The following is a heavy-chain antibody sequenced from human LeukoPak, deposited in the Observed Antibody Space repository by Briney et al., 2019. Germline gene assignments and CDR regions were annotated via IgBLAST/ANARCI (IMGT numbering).Heavy chain of an antibody. D-gene: IGHD1-26*01. CDR2: IKEDGSEK. CDR3: VRSGGY. CDR1: GFTFSSHW. J-gene: IGHJ4*02. V-gene: IGHV3-7*05. Sequence: GGSLRLSCAASGFTFSSHWMNWVRQAPGKGLEWVANIKEDGSEKYYVDSVKGRFTISRDNAKNSLCLQMNSLRAEDTAIYYCVRSGGYWGRGTLVTVSS.